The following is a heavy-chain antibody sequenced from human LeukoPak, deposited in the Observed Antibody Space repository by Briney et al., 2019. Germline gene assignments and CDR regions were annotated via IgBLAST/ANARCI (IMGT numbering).Heavy chain of an antibody. D-gene: IGHD3-22*01. Sequence: SSETLSLTCAVSGGSISSGGYSWSWIRQPPGKGLEWIGYIYHSGSTYYNPSPKSRVTISVDRSKNQFSLKLSSVTAADTAVYYCASVYYYDSSGFFDYWGQGTLVTVSS. V-gene: IGHV4-30-2*01. CDR3: ASVYYYDSSGFFDY. CDR2: IYHSGST. J-gene: IGHJ4*02. CDR1: GGSISSGGYS.